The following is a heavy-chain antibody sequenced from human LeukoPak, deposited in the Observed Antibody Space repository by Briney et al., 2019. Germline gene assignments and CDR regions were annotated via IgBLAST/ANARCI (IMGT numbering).Heavy chain of an antibody. CDR3: AGDPFVLLWFGESSIQGYYMDV. CDR1: GYTFTSYY. CDR2: INPSGGST. V-gene: IGHV1-46*01. J-gene: IGHJ6*03. Sequence: GASVKVSCKASGYTFTSYYMHWVRQAPGQGLEWMGIINPSGGSTSYAQKFQGRVTMTRDMSTSTVYMELSSLRSEDTAVYYCAGDPFVLLWFGESSIQGYYMDVWGKGTTVTVSS. D-gene: IGHD3-10*01.